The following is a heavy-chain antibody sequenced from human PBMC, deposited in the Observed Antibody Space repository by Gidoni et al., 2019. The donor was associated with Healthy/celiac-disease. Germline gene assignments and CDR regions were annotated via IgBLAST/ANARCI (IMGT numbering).Heavy chain of an antibody. V-gene: IGHV3-9*01. CDR2: ISGNSGSI. CDR3: AKDPRDSSGYYSPPH. CDR1: GSPFDYYA. J-gene: IGHJ4*02. D-gene: IGHD3-22*01. Sequence: VQLVESGGGLVQPGGSLRLSCAASGSPFDYYAMPWVREAPGKGLEWVSGISGNSGSIGYADAGKGRFTISRDNAKNSLNLQMSSLKAEDTALYYCAKDPRDSSGYYSPPHWGQGTLVTVSS.